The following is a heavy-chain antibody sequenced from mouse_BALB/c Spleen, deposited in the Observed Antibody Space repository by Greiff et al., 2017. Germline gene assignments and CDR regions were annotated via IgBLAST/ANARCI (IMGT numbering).Heavy chain of an antibody. D-gene: IGHD1-1*01. J-gene: IGHJ3*01. Sequence: VQLKESGPELVKPGASVKMSCKASGYTFTSYVMHWVKQKPGQGLEWIGYINPYNDGTKYNEKFKGKATLTSDKSSSTAYMELSSLTSEDSAVYYCARYYYGSSYGFAYWGQGTLVTVSA. CDR2: INPYNDGT. V-gene: IGHV1-14*01. CDR3: ARYYYGSSYGFAY. CDR1: GYTFTSYV.